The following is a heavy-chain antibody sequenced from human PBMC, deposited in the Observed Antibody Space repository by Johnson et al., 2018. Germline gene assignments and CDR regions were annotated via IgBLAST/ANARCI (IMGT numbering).Heavy chain of an antibody. CDR1: GFTVSNNY. CDR3: ASAKYAGGYLDGFDI. D-gene: IGHD1-26*01. J-gene: IGHJ3*02. V-gene: IGHV3-66*02. Sequence: VQLVESGGGLVQHGGSLRLSCAASGFTVSNNYTSWVRQAPGKGLEWVSIIYSGGSPYYADSGKGRCPITRDNSKNTLYLQMNSLRPEDTAVYVWASAKYAGGYLDGFDIWGQGTMVTVS. CDR2: IYSGGSP.